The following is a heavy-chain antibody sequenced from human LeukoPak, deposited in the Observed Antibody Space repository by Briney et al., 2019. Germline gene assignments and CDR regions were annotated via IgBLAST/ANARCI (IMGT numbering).Heavy chain of an antibody. CDR3: AREPYCSGGSCYHAFDI. D-gene: IGHD2-15*01. CDR2: IYSGGST. V-gene: IGHV3-53*01. CDR1: GFTVSSNY. J-gene: IGHJ3*02. Sequence: GGSLRLSCAASGFTVSSNYMNGVRQAPGKGLEWVSVIYSGGSTNYADSVKGRFTISRDNSKNTVYLQMNSLRAEDTAVYYCAREPYCSGGSCYHAFDIWGQGTMVTVSS.